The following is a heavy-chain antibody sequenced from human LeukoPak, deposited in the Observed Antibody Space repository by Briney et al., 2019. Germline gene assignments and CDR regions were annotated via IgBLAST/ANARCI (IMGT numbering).Heavy chain of an antibody. D-gene: IGHD5-24*01. CDR3: ARSDLGTITVGPFNY. J-gene: IGHJ4*02. CDR1: GYTFTNYG. CDR2: ISGYQGST. Sequence: ASVKVSCKASGYTFTNYGITWVRRAPGQGLEWMGWISGYQGSTKYAQNFQGRVTMTIDTSTSTAYMDLRSLRSDDTAIYFCARSDLGTITVGPFNYWGQGTLVAVSS. V-gene: IGHV1-18*01.